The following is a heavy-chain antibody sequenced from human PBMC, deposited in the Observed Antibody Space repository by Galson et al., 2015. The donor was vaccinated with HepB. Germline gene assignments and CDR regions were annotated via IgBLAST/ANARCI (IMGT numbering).Heavy chain of an antibody. CDR3: ARDKEYSSSSGRWFDP. V-gene: IGHV1-2*02. CDR1: GYTFTGYY. CDR2: INPNSGGT. J-gene: IGHJ5*02. D-gene: IGHD6-6*01. Sequence: SVKASCKASGYTFTGYYMHWVRQAPGQGLEWMGWINPNSGGTNYAQKFQGRVTMTRDTSISTAYMELSRLRSDDTAVYYCARDKEYSSSSGRWFDPWGQGTLVTVSS.